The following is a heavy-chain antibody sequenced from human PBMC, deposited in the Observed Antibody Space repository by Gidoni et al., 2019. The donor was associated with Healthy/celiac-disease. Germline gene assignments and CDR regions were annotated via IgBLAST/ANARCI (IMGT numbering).Heavy chain of an antibody. D-gene: IGHD6-13*01. V-gene: IGHV3-21*01. CDR3: ARDGLRYSSSWYYFDY. J-gene: IGHJ4*02. CDR2: ISRSSSYI. CDR1: GFTVSIYS. Sequence: EVQLVESGGGMVKPGGSLRLSCAASGFTVSIYSMNWVRQAPGKGLEWVSSISRSSSYIYYADSVKGRFTISRDNAKNSLYLQMNSLRAEDTAVYDCARDGLRYSSSWYYFDYWGQGTLVTVSS.